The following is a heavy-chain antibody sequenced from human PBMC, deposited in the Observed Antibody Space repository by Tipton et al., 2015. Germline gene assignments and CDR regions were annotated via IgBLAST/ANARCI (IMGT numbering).Heavy chain of an antibody. J-gene: IGHJ4*02. CDR3: ASPSLPHDRGDYYFQS. CDR2: ISYSGST. Sequence: TLSLTCAVSAYSISSDYYWSWIRQPPGKGLEWMGYISYSGSTHYNPSLKSRVSISLDTSKNHFSLSLTSVTAADTAVYYCASPSLPHDRGDYYFQSWGQGTLVTVSS. V-gene: IGHV4-61*03. CDR1: AYSISSDYY. D-gene: IGHD2-21*02.